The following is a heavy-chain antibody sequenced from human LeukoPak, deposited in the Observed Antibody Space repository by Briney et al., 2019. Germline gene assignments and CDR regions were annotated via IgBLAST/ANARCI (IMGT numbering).Heavy chain of an antibody. Sequence: GASVKVSCKASGYTFTSYDINWVRQATGQGLEWMGWMNPNSGNIGYAQKFQVRVTMTRNTSISTAYMELSSLRSEDTAVYYCARGYYGDHVNWYAFDIWGQGTMVTVSS. V-gene: IGHV1-8*01. D-gene: IGHD4-17*01. CDR3: ARGYYGDHVNWYAFDI. CDR2: MNPNSGNI. J-gene: IGHJ3*02. CDR1: GYTFTSYD.